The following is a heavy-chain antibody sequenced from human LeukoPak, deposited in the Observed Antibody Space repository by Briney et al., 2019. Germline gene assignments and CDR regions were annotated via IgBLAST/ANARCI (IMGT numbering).Heavy chain of an antibody. CDR2: ISAYNGNT. D-gene: IGHD3-10*01. V-gene: IGHV1-18*03. J-gene: IGHJ3*02. CDR3: ARERLPTMGAFDI. CDR1: GYTFTSYG. Sequence: ASVKVSCKASGYTFTSYGISWVRQAPGQGLEWMGWISAYNGNTNYAQKLQGRVTITRDTSASTAYMELSSLRSEDMAVYYCARERLPTMGAFDIWGQGTMVTVSS.